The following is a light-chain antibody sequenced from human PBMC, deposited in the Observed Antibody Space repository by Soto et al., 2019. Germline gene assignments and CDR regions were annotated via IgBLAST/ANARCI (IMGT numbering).Light chain of an antibody. CDR3: SSYTTSNTRQIV. CDR1: SSDVGGYNY. Sequence: QSVFTQPASVSGSPGQSITISCTGTSSDVGGYNYVSWYQQHPGKAPKFIIYDVSNRPSGVSNRFSGSKSGNTASLTISGLQAEDEADYYCSSYTTSNTRQIVFGTGTKVTVL. V-gene: IGLV2-14*01. J-gene: IGLJ1*01. CDR2: DVS.